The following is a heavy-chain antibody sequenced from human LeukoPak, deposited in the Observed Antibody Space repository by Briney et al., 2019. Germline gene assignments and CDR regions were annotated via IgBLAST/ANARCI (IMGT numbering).Heavy chain of an antibody. CDR2: IKQDGSEK. CDR3: TRGGGQLDF. Sequence: PGGSLRLSCAVSGFTFSSYWMSWVRQAPGKGLEWVANIKQDGSEKYYVDSVKGRFTISRDNAKNSLYLHMNSLRAEDTAVYYCTRGGGQLDFWGQGTLVTVSS. J-gene: IGHJ4*02. D-gene: IGHD1-1*01. V-gene: IGHV3-7*01. CDR1: GFTFSSYW.